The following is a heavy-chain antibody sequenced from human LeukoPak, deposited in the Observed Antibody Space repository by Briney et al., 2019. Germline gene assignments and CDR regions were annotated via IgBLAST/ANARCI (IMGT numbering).Heavy chain of an antibody. D-gene: IGHD3-3*01. CDR2: IGGRGGST. CDR1: GFTFSSYG. CDR3: ARDPGVVAFHYFDL. Sequence: GGSLRLSCAASGFTFSSYGMAWVRQAPGKGLEWVSAIGGRGGSTYYADSVKGRFTISRDNSKNTVYLQMNSLRAEDTAVYYCARDPGVVAFHYFDLWGQGTLVTVSS. J-gene: IGHJ4*02. V-gene: IGHV3-23*01.